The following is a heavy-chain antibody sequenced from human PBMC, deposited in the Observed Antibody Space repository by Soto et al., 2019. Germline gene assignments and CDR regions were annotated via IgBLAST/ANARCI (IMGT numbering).Heavy chain of an antibody. J-gene: IGHJ6*02. CDR2: ISYDGSNK. V-gene: IGHV3-30*04. D-gene: IGHD6-13*01. CDR1: GFSFSSYS. CDR3: ARAPPRGIAAPGTWGSGMDV. Sequence: GGSLRLSCAASGFSFSSYSMHWVRQAPGKGLEWVAVISYDGSNKYYADSVKGRFTITRDSSKNTVSLQMNSLRLEDTAVYYCARAPPRGIAAPGTWGSGMDVWGQGTTVTVSS.